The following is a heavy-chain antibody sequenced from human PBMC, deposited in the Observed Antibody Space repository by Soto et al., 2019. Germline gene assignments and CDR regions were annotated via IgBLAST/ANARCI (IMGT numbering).Heavy chain of an antibody. Sequence: SETLSLTCTVSGGSISSGGYYWSWIRQHPGKGLEWIGYIYYSGSTYYNPPLKSRVTISVDTSKNQFSLKLSSVTAADTAVYYCARDGENCSSTSCYASNWFDPWGQGTLVTVSS. D-gene: IGHD2-2*01. CDR3: ARDGENCSSTSCYASNWFDP. CDR1: GGSISSGGYY. CDR2: IYYSGST. J-gene: IGHJ5*02. V-gene: IGHV4-31*03.